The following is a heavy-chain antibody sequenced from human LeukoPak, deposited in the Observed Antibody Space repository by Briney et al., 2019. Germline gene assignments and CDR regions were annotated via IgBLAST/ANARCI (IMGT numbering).Heavy chain of an antibody. V-gene: IGHV3-7*01. CDR1: GFTFGNYG. CDR3: ARLREIPVFGVVTKSTSYFDY. D-gene: IGHD3-3*01. CDR2: IKQDRSEK. J-gene: IGHJ4*02. Sequence: PGGSLRLSCAASGFTFGNYGMSWVRQAPGKGLELVANIKQDRSEKYYVDSVKGRFTISRDNAKNSLYLQMNSLRAEDTAVYYCARLREIPVFGVVTKSTSYFDYWGQGTLVTVSS.